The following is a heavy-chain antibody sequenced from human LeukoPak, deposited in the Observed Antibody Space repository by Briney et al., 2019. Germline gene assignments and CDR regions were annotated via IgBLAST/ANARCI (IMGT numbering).Heavy chain of an antibody. D-gene: IGHD5-18*01. V-gene: IGHV4-39*01. CDR3: TYSYGYLYYFDY. J-gene: IGHJ4*02. Sequence: SETLSLTCTVSGGSITKSSYYWGWIRQPPGRGLEWIGTIYYSGSTSYNPSLKSRVTMSVDTSKNQFSLRLSSVTTADTAVYYCTYSYGYLYYFDYWGQGTQVTVSS. CDR1: GGSITKSSYY. CDR2: IYYSGST.